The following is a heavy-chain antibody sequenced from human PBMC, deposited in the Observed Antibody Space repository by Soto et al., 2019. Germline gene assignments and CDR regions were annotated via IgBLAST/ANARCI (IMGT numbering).Heavy chain of an antibody. CDR3: ARDGYRSSTSCYRGGYGMDV. J-gene: IGHJ6*02. V-gene: IGHV3-30-3*01. D-gene: IGHD2-2*01. CDR1: GFTFSSYA. CDR2: ISYDGSNK. Sequence: GGSLRLSCAASGFTFSSYAMHWVRQAPGKGLEWVAVISYDGSNKYYADSVKGRFTISRDNSKNTLYLQMNSLRAEDTAVYYCARDGYRSSTSCYRGGYGMDVWGQGTTVTVSS.